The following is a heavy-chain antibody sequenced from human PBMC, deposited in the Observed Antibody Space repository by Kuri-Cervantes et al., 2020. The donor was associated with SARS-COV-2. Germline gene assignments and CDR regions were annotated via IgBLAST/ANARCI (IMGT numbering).Heavy chain of an antibody. Sequence: SVKVSCKASGYTFTSYNMHWVRQAPGQGLEWMGGIIPIFGTANYAQKFQGRVTITADESTSTAYMELSSLRPEDTGVYYCARVRIYPYFMDVWGKGTTVTVSS. CDR2: IIPIFGTA. CDR1: GYTFTSYN. CDR3: ARVRIYPYFMDV. D-gene: IGHD2-21*01. V-gene: IGHV1-69*13. J-gene: IGHJ6*03.